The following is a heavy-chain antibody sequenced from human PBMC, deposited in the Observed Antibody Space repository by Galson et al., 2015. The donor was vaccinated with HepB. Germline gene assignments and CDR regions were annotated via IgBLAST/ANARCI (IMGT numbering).Heavy chain of an antibody. CDR3: AKDRQSGSYAYYYYGMDV. Sequence: SLRLSCAASGFTLSSYAMSWVRQAPGKGLEWVSAISGSGGSTYYADSVKGRFTISRDNSKNTLYLQMNSLRAEDTAVYYCAKDRQSGSYAYYYYGMDVWGQGTTVTVSS. V-gene: IGHV3-23*01. CDR2: ISGSGGST. CDR1: GFTLSSYA. D-gene: IGHD1-26*01. J-gene: IGHJ6*02.